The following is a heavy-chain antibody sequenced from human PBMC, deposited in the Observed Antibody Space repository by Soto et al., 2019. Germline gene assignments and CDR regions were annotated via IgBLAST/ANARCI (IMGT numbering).Heavy chain of an antibody. V-gene: IGHV1-3*01. CDR3: ARGTAWGF. CDR1: GYIFTDYS. D-gene: IGHD3-16*01. J-gene: IGHJ4*02. CDR2: INAGNGNT. Sequence: QVQLIQSGAEVKKPGASVKVSCKASGYIFTDYSVHCVRQAPGQRLEWMGRINAGNGNTYYSRNFQDGVTITSDTPATTAYMELNSRTAEDTAVYYCARGTAWGFWGQGTLVPVSS.